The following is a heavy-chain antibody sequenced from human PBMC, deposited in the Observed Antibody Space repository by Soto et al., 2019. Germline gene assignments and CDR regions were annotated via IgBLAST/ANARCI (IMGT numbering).Heavy chain of an antibody. CDR2: IYWDDDK. CDR1: GFSLSTNGVG. V-gene: IGHV2-5*02. J-gene: IGHJ5*02. Sequence: SGPTLVNPTQTLTLTCTFSGFSLSTNGVGVGWIRQPPGKALEWLALIYWDDDKRYSPSLKSRLTITKDTSKNQVVLTMTNMDPVDTATYYCAHRLSVGASKSTWFDPWGEGTLVTVS. D-gene: IGHD1-26*01. CDR3: AHRLSVGASKSTWFDP.